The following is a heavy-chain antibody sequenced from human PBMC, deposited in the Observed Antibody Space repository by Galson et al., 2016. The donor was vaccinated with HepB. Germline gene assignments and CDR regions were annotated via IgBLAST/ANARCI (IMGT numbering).Heavy chain of an antibody. Sequence: SLRLSCAVSGFTFRSYGMHWVRQAPGKGLEWVAVIWYDGSNKYYADSVKGRFTISRDNSKNTLSLQMNSLRAEDTAVYYCARAGGYCSGGSCFPNYYYGMDVWGQGTTVTVSS. CDR2: IWYDGSNK. CDR3: ARAGGYCSGGSCFPNYYYGMDV. V-gene: IGHV3-33*01. CDR1: GFTFRSYG. J-gene: IGHJ6*02. D-gene: IGHD2-15*01.